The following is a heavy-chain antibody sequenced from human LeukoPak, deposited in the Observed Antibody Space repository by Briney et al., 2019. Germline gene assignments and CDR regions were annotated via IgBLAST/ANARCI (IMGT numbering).Heavy chain of an antibody. V-gene: IGHV3-23*01. Sequence: GGSLRLSCAASGFTFSTYAMSWVRQAPGKGLEWVSAISSTSVSTYYADSVKGRFTTSRGNSNNTLFLQMTSLRAEDTAIYYCTKLPSAWWLGNYFDYWGQGTLVTVSS. CDR2: ISSTSVST. CDR1: GFTFSTYA. D-gene: IGHD2-8*02. CDR3: TKLPSAWWLGNYFDY. J-gene: IGHJ4*02.